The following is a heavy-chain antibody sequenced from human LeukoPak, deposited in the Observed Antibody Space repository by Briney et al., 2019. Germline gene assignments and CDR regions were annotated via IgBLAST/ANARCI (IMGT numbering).Heavy chain of an antibody. Sequence: GGSLRLSCAASGFTFSSYAMSWVRQAPGKGLEWVSAISGSGGSTYYADSVKGRFTISRDNSKNTLYLQMNSLRAEDTAVYYRATTPSDTAILFYYYGMDVWGQGTTVTVSS. V-gene: IGHV3-23*01. CDR3: ATTPSDTAILFYYYGMDV. J-gene: IGHJ6*02. D-gene: IGHD5-18*01. CDR1: GFTFSSYA. CDR2: ISGSGGST.